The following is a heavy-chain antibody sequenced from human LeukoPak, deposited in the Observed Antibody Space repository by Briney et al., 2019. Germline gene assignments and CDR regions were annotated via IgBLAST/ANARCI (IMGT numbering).Heavy chain of an antibody. CDR2: IYYTGNT. D-gene: IGHD3-22*01. V-gene: IGHV4-39*01. Sequence: SKTLSLTCIVSGGSISSSNYYWGWIRQPPGKGLEWIGNIYYTGNTYYNPSLKSRVTISVDTSKNQFSLKLSSVTAADTAVYYCARRLYYYDSSGYYTDYWGQGTLVTVSS. J-gene: IGHJ4*02. CDR3: ARRLYYYDSSGYYTDY. CDR1: GGSISSSNYY.